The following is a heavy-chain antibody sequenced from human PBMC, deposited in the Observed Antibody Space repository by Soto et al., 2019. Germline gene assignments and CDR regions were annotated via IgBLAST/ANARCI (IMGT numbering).Heavy chain of an antibody. V-gene: IGHV4-59*02. D-gene: IGHD1-7*01. Sequence: SETLSLTCSFSGDSVTSHYLTWIRHSPEKGLEWIGYMHYTGFSHYNPSLKSRLTISVDRSKNQFTLQLTSVTVADTAVYYCARGRGITGTTNDYWGQGTLVTVSS. CDR2: MHYTGFS. J-gene: IGHJ4*02. CDR3: ARGRGITGTTNDY. CDR1: GDSVTSHY.